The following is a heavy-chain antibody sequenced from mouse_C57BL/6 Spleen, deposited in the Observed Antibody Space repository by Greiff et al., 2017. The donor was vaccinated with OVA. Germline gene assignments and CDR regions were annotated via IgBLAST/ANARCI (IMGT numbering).Heavy chain of an antibody. Sequence: VQLQQSGAELARPGSSVKLSCKASGYTFTSYWMHWVKQRPIQGLEGIGNIDPSDSETHYNQKFKDKATLTVDKSSSTAYMQLSSLTSEDSAFYYCARGGIYWAHDAWGQGTTLTVSS. CDR3: ARGGIYWAHDA. D-gene: IGHD2-1*01. CDR1: GYTFTSYW. V-gene: IGHV1-52*01. CDR2: IDPSDSET. J-gene: IGHJ2*01.